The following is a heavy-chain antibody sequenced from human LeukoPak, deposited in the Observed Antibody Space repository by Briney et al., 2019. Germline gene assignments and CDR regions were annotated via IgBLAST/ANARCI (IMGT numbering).Heavy chain of an antibody. CDR1: GGSISSNSYS. D-gene: IGHD3-3*01. CDR2: IYHSGIS. CDR3: VRAEDFGVSTLWFDT. J-gene: IGHJ5*02. Sequence: PSQTLSLTCTVSGGSISSNSYSWGWIRQPPGKGLEWIGNIYHSGISFYNPSLKSRVSMSLDMSQNQVSLRLATVTAADTAMYYCVRAEDFGVSTLWFDTWGQGALVTISS. V-gene: IGHV4-39*07.